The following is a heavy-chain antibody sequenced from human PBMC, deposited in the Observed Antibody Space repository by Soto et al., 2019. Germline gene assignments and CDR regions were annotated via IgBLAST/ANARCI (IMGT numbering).Heavy chain of an antibody. V-gene: IGHV2-5*02. CDR1: GFSLSTSGVG. D-gene: IGHD2-2*01. J-gene: IGHJ5*02. Sequence: QITLKESGPTLVKPTQTLTLTCTFSGFSLSTSGVGVGWIRQPPGKALEWLALIYWDDDKRYSPSLKSRLTITKDTSKNQVVLTMTNMDPVDTATYYCAHRPRDRGLPASWFDPWGQGTLVTVSS. CDR3: AHRPRDRGLPASWFDP. CDR2: IYWDDDK.